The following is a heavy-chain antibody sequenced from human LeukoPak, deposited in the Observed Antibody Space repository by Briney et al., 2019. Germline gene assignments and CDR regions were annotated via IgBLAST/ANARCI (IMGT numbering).Heavy chain of an antibody. CDR1: GDSVSSNSAA. CDR3: ARAEDEYSSSWYS. Sequence: SQTLSLTCAISGDSVSSNSAAWNWIMQSPSRGLEWLGRTYYRSKWYNDYAVSVKSRITINPHTSKNQFSLQLNSVTPEDTAVYYCARAEDEYSSSWYSWGQGTLVTVSS. CDR2: TYYRSKWYN. D-gene: IGHD6-13*01. V-gene: IGHV6-1*01. J-gene: IGHJ4*02.